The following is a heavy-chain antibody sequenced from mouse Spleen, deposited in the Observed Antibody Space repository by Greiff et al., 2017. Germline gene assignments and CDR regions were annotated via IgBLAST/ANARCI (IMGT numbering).Heavy chain of an antibody. J-gene: IGHJ2*01. Sequence: EVMLVESGEGLVKPGGSLKLSCAASGFTFSSYAMSWVRQTPEKRLEWVAYISSGGDYIYYADTVKGRFTISRDNARNTLYLQMSSLKSEDTAMYYCTRVDYYGSFDYWGQGTTLTVSS. CDR3: TRVDYYGSFDY. CDR2: ISSGGDYI. CDR1: GFTFSSYA. V-gene: IGHV5-9-1*02. D-gene: IGHD1-1*01.